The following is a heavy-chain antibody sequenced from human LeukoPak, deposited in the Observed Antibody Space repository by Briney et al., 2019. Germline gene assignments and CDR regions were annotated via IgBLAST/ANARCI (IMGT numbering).Heavy chain of an antibody. D-gene: IGHD5-18*01. J-gene: IGHJ3*02. V-gene: IGHV3-30*04. CDR3: ARARSSYGYGDAFDI. Sequence: QTGGSLRLSCAASGFTFSTYAMHWVRQAPGKGLKWVAVISYDGSSKYYADSVKGRFTISRDNSKNTLYLQMNSLRAEDTAVYYCARARSSYGYGDAFDIWGQGTMVTVSS. CDR1: GFTFSTYA. CDR2: ISYDGSSK.